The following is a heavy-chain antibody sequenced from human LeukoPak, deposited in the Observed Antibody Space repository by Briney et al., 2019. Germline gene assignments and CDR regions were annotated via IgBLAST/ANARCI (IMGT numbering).Heavy chain of an antibody. D-gene: IGHD5-24*01. CDR3: ARALNGYNWFDP. V-gene: IGHV4-59*01. CDR1: GGSISSYY. CDR2: IHYRGST. Sequence: SETLSLTCTVSGGSISSYYWSWLRQPPGKGLEWIGYIHYRGSTNYNPSLKSRVTISVDTSKHQFSLKLSSVTTADTAVYFCARALNGYNWFDPWGQGTLVTVSS. J-gene: IGHJ5*02.